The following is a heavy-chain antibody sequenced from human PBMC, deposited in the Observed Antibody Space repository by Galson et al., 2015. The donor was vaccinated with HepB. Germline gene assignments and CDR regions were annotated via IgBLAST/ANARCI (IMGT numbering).Heavy chain of an antibody. D-gene: IGHD4-17*01. Sequence: SLRLSCAASGFTFSNYAMSWVRQAPGKGLEWVAVISYTGSYTGYADFGRGRFTISRDNSKNALYLQMNSLRVDDTALYYCVRPRGAGAGDYQNWYFDLWGRGTLVTVSS. CDR1: GFTFSNYA. CDR2: ISYTGSYT. J-gene: IGHJ2*01. CDR3: VRPRGAGAGDYQNWYFDL. V-gene: IGHV3-30*03.